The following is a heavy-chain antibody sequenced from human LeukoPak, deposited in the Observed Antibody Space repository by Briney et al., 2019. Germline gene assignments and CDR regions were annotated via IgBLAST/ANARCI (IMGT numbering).Heavy chain of an antibody. J-gene: IGHJ1*01. D-gene: IGHD4-17*01. CDR1: GFTFSIYG. V-gene: IGHV3-23*01. Sequence: PGGSLRLSCAASGFTFSIYGMGWVRQAPGKGLEWVSSISDNGGNTYYADSVKGRFTISRDNSKNTLYLQMNSLRAEDTAVYYCARDTMTTVTTWYFQHWGQGTLVTVSS. CDR2: ISDNGGNT. CDR3: ARDTMTTVTTWYFQH.